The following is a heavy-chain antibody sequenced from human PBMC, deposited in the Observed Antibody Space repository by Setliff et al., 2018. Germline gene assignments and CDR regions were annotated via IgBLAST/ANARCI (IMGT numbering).Heavy chain of an antibody. CDR1: GFMFSTYA. J-gene: IGHJ4*02. D-gene: IGHD3-10*01. V-gene: IGHV3-23*03. CDR2: LYSGDSST. CDR3: FGAGTCSY. Sequence: GGSLRLSCAASGFMFSTYAMSWVRQAPGKGLEWVSVLYSGDSSTHYADSVKGRFTISRDNAKNSLSLQMNNLRIEDTAVYYCFGAGTCSYWGQGTLVTVSS.